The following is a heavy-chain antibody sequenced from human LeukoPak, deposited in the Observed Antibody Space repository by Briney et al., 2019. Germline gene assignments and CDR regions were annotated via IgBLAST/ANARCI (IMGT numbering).Heavy chain of an antibody. D-gene: IGHD3-22*01. CDR1: GFTFSSYG. Sequence: GGSLRLSCAASGFTFSSYGMSWVRQAPGKGLEWVSAISGSGGSTYYADSVKGRFTISRDNSKNTLYLQMNSLRAEDTAVYYCAKGPGITMIVVGYWYFDLWGRGTLVTVSS. V-gene: IGHV3-23*01. CDR3: AKGPGITMIVVGYWYFDL. J-gene: IGHJ2*01. CDR2: ISGSGGST.